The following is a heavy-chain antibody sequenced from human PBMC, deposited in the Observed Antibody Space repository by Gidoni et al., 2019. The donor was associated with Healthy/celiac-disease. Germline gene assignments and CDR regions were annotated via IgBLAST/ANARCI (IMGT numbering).Heavy chain of an antibody. D-gene: IGHD3-22*01. V-gene: IGHV3-48*02. CDR2: ISSSSSTI. J-gene: IGHJ4*02. CDR1: GFPLSSYS. CDR3: ARDRDYDSSGYYYY. Sequence: EVQLVESGGGLVQPGGSLRLSCAASGFPLSSYSMNWVRQAPGKGLEWVSYISSSSSTIYYADSVKGRFTISRDNAKNSLYLQMNSLRDEDTAVYYCARDRDYDSSGYYYYWGQGTLVTVSS.